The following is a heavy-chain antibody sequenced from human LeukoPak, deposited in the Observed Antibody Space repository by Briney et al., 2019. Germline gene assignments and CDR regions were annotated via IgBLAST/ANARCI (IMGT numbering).Heavy chain of an antibody. CDR2: FDPEDGET. J-gene: IGHJ3*02. CDR3: ARGRCSGGSCRGYAFDI. Sequence: GASVKVSCKVSGYTLTELSMHWVRQAPGKGLEWMGGFDPEDGETIYAQKFQGRVTITRDTSASTAYMELSSLRSEDTAVYYCARGRCSGGSCRGYAFDIWGQGTMVTVSS. D-gene: IGHD2-15*01. V-gene: IGHV1-24*01. CDR1: GYTLTELS.